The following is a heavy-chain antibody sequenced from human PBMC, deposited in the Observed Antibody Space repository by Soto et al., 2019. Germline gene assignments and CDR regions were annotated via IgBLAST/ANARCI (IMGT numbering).Heavy chain of an antibody. J-gene: IGHJ4*02. CDR2: ISYDGSNK. CDR3: ARGRTYYYGSGKVVVRQDFDY. Sequence: GGSLRLSCAASGFTFSSYAMHWVRQAPGKGLEWVAVISYDGSNKYYADSVKGRFTISRDNSKNTLYLQMNSRRAEDTAVYYCARGRTYYYGSGKVVVRQDFDYWGQGTLVTVSS. D-gene: IGHD3-10*01. V-gene: IGHV3-30-3*01. CDR1: GFTFSSYA.